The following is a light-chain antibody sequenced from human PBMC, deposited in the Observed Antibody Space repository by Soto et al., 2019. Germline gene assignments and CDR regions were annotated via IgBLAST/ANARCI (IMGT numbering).Light chain of an antibody. Sequence: DIQMTQSPSTLSASVGDRVTITCWASQSISSWLAWYQQKPGKAPKLLMYKASSLESGVPSRFSGSGSGTEFTLTISSLQPDDFATYYCQQYNSFSFTFGPGTKVDIK. V-gene: IGKV1-5*03. CDR1: QSISSW. J-gene: IGKJ3*01. CDR3: QQYNSFSFT. CDR2: KAS.